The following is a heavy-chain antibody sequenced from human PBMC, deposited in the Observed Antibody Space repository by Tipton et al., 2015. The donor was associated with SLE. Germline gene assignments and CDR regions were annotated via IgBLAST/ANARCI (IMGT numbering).Heavy chain of an antibody. V-gene: IGHV3-74*01. J-gene: IGHJ4*02. CDR3: ARIHYYGSGSRDY. CDR1: GFTFNRYW. Sequence: SLRLSCAASGFTFNRYWMHWVRQAPGKGLMWVSHIDSDGTITNYADPVKGRFTISRDNAKDTLYLQMNSLRAEDTAVYYCARIHYYGSGSRDYWGQGTLVTVSS. D-gene: IGHD3-10*01. CDR2: IDSDGTIT.